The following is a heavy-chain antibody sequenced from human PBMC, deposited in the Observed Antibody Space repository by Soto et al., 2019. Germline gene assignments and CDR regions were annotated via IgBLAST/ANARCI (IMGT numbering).Heavy chain of an antibody. V-gene: IGHV3-66*01. Sequence: PGGSLRLSCAASGLSVSSNDMSWVRQVPGKGLECVSIIYSADNTFYLDSVKGRFIISRDNSRNTVYLQMNSLRADDTAVYYCARGSLYWGQGTLVTVSP. CDR2: IYSADNT. CDR1: GLSVSSND. CDR3: ARGSLY. J-gene: IGHJ4*01.